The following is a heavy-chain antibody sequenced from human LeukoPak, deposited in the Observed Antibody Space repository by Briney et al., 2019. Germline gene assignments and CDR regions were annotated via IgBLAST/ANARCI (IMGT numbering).Heavy chain of an antibody. CDR3: AKAGVEYCSSASCNFDY. Sequence: PGGSLRLSCAASGFTFSNYAMSWVRQAPGKGLEWISTISGNGGTTYYADSVKGRFTISRDNSRNTLYLQMNSLRAEDTAVYHYAKAGVEYCSSASCNFDYWGQGNLVTVSS. V-gene: IGHV3-23*01. CDR2: ISGNGGTT. J-gene: IGHJ4*02. CDR1: GFTFSNYA. D-gene: IGHD2-2*01.